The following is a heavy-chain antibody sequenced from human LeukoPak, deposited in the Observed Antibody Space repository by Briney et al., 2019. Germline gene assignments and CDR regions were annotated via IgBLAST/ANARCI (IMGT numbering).Heavy chain of an antibody. CDR1: GYIFTSYG. Sequence: ASVKVFWKASGYIFTSYGISWVRQAPGQGLEGMGWIIAYNGNTNYPQKLQGRVTMTTDTSTSTAYMELRSLRSDDTAVYYCARAGSGRYYYMDVWGKGTTVTVSS. CDR2: IIAYNGNT. J-gene: IGHJ6*03. D-gene: IGHD3-10*01. CDR3: ARAGSGRYYYMDV. V-gene: IGHV1-18*01.